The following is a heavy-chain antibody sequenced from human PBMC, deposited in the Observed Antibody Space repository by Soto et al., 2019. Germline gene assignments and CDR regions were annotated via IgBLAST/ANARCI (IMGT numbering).Heavy chain of an antibody. D-gene: IGHD2-2*01. Sequence: SETLSLTCNVSGASISNYFWNWIRQSPGKGLEWIGYIYYSGSTYYNPSLKSRVTISIDTSNNQFSLRLSSVTAADTAVYYCARDIVVVPAHFYYGMDVWGQGTTVTVSS. V-gene: IGHV4-59*01. CDR3: ARDIVVVPAHFYYGMDV. CDR2: IYYSGST. CDR1: GASISNYF. J-gene: IGHJ6*02.